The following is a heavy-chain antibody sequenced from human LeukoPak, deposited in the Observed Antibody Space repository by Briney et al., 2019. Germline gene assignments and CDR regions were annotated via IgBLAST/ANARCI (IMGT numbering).Heavy chain of an antibody. CDR3: AKGSGSGWYGWFAP. V-gene: IGHV3-23*01. D-gene: IGHD6-19*01. CDR1: GFTFNNYA. Sequence: GESQRLSCAASGFTFNNYAMYWVRQAPGKGLEWVSSIDASGGATYYADSVKGRFTISRDNSKNTFYLQMNSLRAEDTAVYSCAKGSGSGWYGWFAPWGQGTLVTVSS. CDR2: IDASGGAT. J-gene: IGHJ5*02.